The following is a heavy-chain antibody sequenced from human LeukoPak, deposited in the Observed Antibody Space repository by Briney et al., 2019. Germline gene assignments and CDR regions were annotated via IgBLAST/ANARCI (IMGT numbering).Heavy chain of an antibody. D-gene: IGHD3-22*01. Sequence: GGSLRLSCAASGFTFSNAWMSWVRQAPGKGLEWVANIKQDGSEKYYVDSVKGRFTISRDNAKNSLYLQMNSLRPEDTAVYYCARKSYYYDSSGYYGSYYFDHWGQGTLVTVSS. CDR2: IKQDGSEK. CDR1: GFTFSNAW. J-gene: IGHJ4*02. CDR3: ARKSYYYDSSGYYGSYYFDH. V-gene: IGHV3-7*01.